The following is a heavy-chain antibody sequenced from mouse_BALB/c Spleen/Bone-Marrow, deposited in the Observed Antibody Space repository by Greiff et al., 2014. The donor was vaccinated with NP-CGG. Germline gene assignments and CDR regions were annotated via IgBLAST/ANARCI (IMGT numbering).Heavy chain of an antibody. Sequence: EVQLLESGPELVKPGASVKISCKASGYTFTDYNMHWVKQSHGKSLEWIGYIYPYNGGTGYNQKFKSKATLTVDNSSSTAYMELRSLTSEDSAVYYCARSKGGNYYAMDYWGQGTSVTVSS. CDR1: GYTFTDYN. V-gene: IGHV1S29*02. CDR3: ARSKGGNYYAMDY. D-gene: IGHD1-1*02. CDR2: IYPYNGGT. J-gene: IGHJ4*01.